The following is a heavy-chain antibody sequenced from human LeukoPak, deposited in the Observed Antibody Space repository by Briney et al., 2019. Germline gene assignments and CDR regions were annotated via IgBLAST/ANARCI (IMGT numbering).Heavy chain of an antibody. D-gene: IGHD1-26*01. CDR1: GFIFSSYG. V-gene: IGHV3-30*02. Sequence: QPGGSLRLSCAASGFIFSSYGMHWVRQAPGKGLEWVAFIRNDGSNKYYADSVKGRFTISRDNARNSLFLQMNSLRAEDTAVYYCAKEGGVYSTPYYMDVWGKGTTVTVSS. J-gene: IGHJ6*03. CDR3: AKEGGVYSTPYYMDV. CDR2: IRNDGSNK.